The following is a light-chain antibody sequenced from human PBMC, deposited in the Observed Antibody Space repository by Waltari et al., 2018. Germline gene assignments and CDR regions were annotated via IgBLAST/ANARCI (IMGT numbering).Light chain of an antibody. CDR2: KAS. V-gene: IGKV1-5*03. CDR3: QQYDNLWT. J-gene: IGKJ1*01. Sequence: DIQMTQSPSTLSASVGDRVTITCRASQLISTWLAWYQQKPGKSPKLLIYKASSLESGVPSRFSGSGSGTEFTLTISSLQPDDFATYYCQQYDNLWTFGQGTKVEIK. CDR1: QLISTW.